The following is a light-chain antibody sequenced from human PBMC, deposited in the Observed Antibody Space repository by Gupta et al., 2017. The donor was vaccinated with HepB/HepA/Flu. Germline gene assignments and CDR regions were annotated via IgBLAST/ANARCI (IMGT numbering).Light chain of an antibody. CDR2: GAS. J-gene: IGKJ2*01. CDR3: QQYNNWPLT. Sequence: ELVMPPSPATLPVSSGERATLTCSASLSVSRNLDWYQHKPGQAPRLLIYGASTRATGIPARFSGSGSGTEFTLSISSLQSKDFAVYYCQQYNNWPLTFGRGTKVEIK. V-gene: IGKV3-15*01. CDR1: LSVSRN.